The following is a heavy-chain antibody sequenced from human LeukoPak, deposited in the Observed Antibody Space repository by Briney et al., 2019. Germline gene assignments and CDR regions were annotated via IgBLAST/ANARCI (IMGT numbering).Heavy chain of an antibody. D-gene: IGHD2-21*02. CDR2: THYSGST. V-gene: IGHV4-59*01. CDR1: GVSISSYY. CDR3: ASGYCGGACQLGGVDM. Sequence: SETLSLTCTVSGVSISSYYWSWIRQPAGKGLEYIGYTHYSGSTNYNPSLKSRVTISLDPSGNQFSLKLSSVTAADTAVYYCASGYCGGACQLGGVDMWGQGTMVTVSS. J-gene: IGHJ3*02.